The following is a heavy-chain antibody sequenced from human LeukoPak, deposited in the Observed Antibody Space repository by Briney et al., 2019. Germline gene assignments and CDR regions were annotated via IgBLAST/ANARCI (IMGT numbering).Heavy chain of an antibody. D-gene: IGHD3-10*01. V-gene: IGHV3-7*01. J-gene: IGHJ4*02. Sequence: GGSLRLSCAASGFSFSDYYMSWIRQAPGKGLEWVATIKEDGNEKYYVDSVKGRFTISRDNAKNSLYLQMNSLRVEDTAVYYCVRERYRGSNYWGQGTLVTVAS. CDR3: VRERYRGSNY. CDR1: GFSFSDYY. CDR2: IKEDGNEK.